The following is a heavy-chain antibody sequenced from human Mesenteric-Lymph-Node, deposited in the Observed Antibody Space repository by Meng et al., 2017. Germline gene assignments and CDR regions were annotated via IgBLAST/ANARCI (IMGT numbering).Heavy chain of an antibody. D-gene: IGHD1-26*01. J-gene: IGHJ4*02. Sequence: VPLVVSGGGVKXRGAPVNVXXQASGGSFXSYAISWVRQAPGQGLEWMGGIIPIFGTANYAQKFQGRVTITADKSTSTAYMELSSLRSEDTAVYYCARDYGGSYPRDYFDYWGQGTLVTVSS. V-gene: IGHV1-69*06. CDR2: IIPIFGTA. CDR3: ARDYGGSYPRDYFDY. CDR1: GGSFXSYA.